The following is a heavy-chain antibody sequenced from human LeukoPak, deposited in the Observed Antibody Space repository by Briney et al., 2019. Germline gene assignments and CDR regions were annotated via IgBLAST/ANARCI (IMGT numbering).Heavy chain of an antibody. CDR1: GFTVSSNY. CDR3: ARGPDTARD. J-gene: IGHJ4*02. D-gene: IGHD5-18*01. CDR2: IYSGGST. Sequence: PGGSLRLSCAPSGFTVSSNYISWVRPAPGRGLEWVSVIYSGGSTYYADSVKGRFTISRDNSKNTLYLQMNSLRAEDTAVYYCARGPDTARDWGQGTLVTVSS. V-gene: IGHV3-53*05.